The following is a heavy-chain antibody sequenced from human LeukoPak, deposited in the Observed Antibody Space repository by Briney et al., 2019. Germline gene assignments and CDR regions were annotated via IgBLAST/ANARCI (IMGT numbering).Heavy chain of an antibody. CDR2: ISGSGGST. Sequence: PGGSLRLSCAASGFTFRSYAMSWVRQAPGKGLEWVSAISGSGGSTYYADSVKGRFTISRDNSKNTLYLQMNSLRAEDTAVYYCAKDREDGYNTNWFDPWGQGTLVTVSS. CDR1: GFTFRSYA. J-gene: IGHJ5*02. V-gene: IGHV3-23*01. CDR3: AKDREDGYNTNWFDP. D-gene: IGHD5-24*01.